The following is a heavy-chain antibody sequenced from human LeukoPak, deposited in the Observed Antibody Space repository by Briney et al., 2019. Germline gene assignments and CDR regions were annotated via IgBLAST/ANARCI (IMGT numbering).Heavy chain of an antibody. Sequence: GGSLRPSCAASGFTFSSYWMSWVRQAPGKGLEWVANIKQDGSEKYYVDSVKGRFTISRDNAKNSLYLQMNSLRAEDTALYYCARAYYYGSANAFDIWGQGTMVTVSS. CDR3: ARAYYYGSANAFDI. CDR1: GFTFSSYW. CDR2: IKQDGSEK. V-gene: IGHV3-7*04. J-gene: IGHJ3*02. D-gene: IGHD3-10*01.